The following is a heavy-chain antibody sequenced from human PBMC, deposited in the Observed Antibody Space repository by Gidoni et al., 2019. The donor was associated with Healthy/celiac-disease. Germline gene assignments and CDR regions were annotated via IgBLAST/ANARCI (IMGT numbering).Heavy chain of an antibody. CDR1: GFTFSSYA. J-gene: IGHJ4*02. CDR3: AKDTYYYDSSGYYSDRSVDY. D-gene: IGHD3-22*01. CDR2: ISGSGGST. Sequence: EVQLLESGGGLVQPGGSLRLSCAASGFTFSSYAMSWVRQAPGKGLEWVSAISGSGGSTYYADSVKGRFTISRDNSKNTLYLQMNSLRAEDTAVYYCAKDTYYYDSSGYYSDRSVDYWGQGTLVTVSS. V-gene: IGHV3-23*01.